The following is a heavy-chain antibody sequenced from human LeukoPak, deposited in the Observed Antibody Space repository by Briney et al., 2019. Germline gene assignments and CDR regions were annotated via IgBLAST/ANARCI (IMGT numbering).Heavy chain of an antibody. D-gene: IGHD2-2*01. Sequence: SVKVSCKASGGTFSSYAISWVRQAPGQGLEWMGGIIPIFGTANYAQKFQGRVTITTDESTGTAYMELSSLRSEDTAVYYCARSRNIVVVPAAHGELDYWGQGTLVTVSS. CDR1: GGTFSSYA. CDR3: ARSRNIVVVPAAHGELDY. CDR2: IIPIFGTA. J-gene: IGHJ4*02. V-gene: IGHV1-69*05.